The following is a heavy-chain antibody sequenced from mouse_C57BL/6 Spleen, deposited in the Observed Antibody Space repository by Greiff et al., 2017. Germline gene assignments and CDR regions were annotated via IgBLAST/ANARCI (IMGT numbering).Heavy chain of an antibody. D-gene: IGHD3-2*02. V-gene: IGHV1-59*01. J-gene: IGHJ2*01. CDR1: GYTFTSYW. CDR3: AGSAAHAYYFDY. CDR2: IDPSDSYT. Sequence: QVQLQQPGAELVRPGTSVKLSCKASGYTFTSYWMHWVKQRPGQGLEWIGVIDPSDSYTNYNQKFKGKATLTVDTSSSTAYMQLSSLTSEDAAVYYCAGSAAHAYYFDYWGQGTTLTVSS.